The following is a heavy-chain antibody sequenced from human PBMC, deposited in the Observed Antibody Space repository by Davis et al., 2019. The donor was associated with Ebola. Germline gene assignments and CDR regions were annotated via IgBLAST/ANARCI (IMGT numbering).Heavy chain of an antibody. CDR2: ISTYNGNT. D-gene: IGHD1-1*01. CDR3: ARDVRGITGPSEY. J-gene: IGHJ4*02. Sequence: AASVKVSCKASGYSFTDDGISWVRQAPGQGLEWMGWISTYNGNTNYAQKVQRRITMTTDTSTSTAYMELRSLRSDDTARYYCARDVRGITGPSEYWGQGTLVTVSS. CDR1: GYSFTDDG. V-gene: IGHV1-18*01.